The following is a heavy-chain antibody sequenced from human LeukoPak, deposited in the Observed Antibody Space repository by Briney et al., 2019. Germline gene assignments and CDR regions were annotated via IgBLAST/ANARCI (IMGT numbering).Heavy chain of an antibody. Sequence: SETLSLTCTVSGGSISSSSYYWGWIRQPPGKGLEWIGSIYYSGSTYYNPSLKSRVTISVDTSKNQFSLKPSSVTAADTAVYYCARPGYCSGGSCYSTFDYWGQGTLVTVSS. CDR3: ARPGYCSGGSCYSTFDY. CDR1: GGSISSSSYY. J-gene: IGHJ4*02. D-gene: IGHD2-15*01. V-gene: IGHV4-39*01. CDR2: IYYSGST.